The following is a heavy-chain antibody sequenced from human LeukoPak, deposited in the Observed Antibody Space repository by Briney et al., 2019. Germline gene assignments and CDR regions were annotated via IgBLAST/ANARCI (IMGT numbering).Heavy chain of an antibody. CDR1: GGSISSGSYH. CDR2: IYTSGST. V-gene: IGHV4-61*02. J-gene: IGHJ5*02. Sequence: PSETLSLTCTVSGGSISSGSYHWSWIRQPAGKGLEWIGRIYTSGSTNYNPSLKSRVTISVDTSKNQFSLKLSSVTAADTAVYYCARHRSGSGSLMRVLWFDPWGQGTLVTVSS. D-gene: IGHD3-10*01. CDR3: ARHRSGSGSLMRVLWFDP.